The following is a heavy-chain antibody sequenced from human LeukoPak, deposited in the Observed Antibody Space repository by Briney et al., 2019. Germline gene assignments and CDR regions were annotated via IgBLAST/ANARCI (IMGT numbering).Heavy chain of an antibody. V-gene: IGHV4-39*07. CDR3: AVATTAYAFDI. Sequence: KTSETLSLTCTVSGVSITSSSYYWAWIRQPPGKGLEWIGEIYHSGSTNYNPSLESRVTISVDKSKNQFSLKVSSVTAADTAVYYCAVATTAYAFDIWGQGTMVTVSS. CDR1: GVSITSSSYY. J-gene: IGHJ3*02. CDR2: IYHSGST. D-gene: IGHD5-12*01.